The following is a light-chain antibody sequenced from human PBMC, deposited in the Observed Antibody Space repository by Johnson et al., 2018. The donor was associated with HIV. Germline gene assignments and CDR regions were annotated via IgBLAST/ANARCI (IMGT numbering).Light chain of an antibody. V-gene: IGLV1-51*01. CDR1: SSNIGNNY. J-gene: IGLJ1*01. Sequence: QSVLTQPPSVSAAPGQKVTISCSGSSSNIGNNYVSWYQHLPGRAPKLLIYDNNKRPSGIPDRFSVCKSGTSATLGITGLQTGDEADYYCGTWDSSLSASYVFGTGTKVTVL. CDR2: DNN. CDR3: GTWDSSLSASYV.